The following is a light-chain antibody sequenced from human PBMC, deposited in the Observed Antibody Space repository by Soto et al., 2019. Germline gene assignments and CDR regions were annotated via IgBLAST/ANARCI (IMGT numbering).Light chain of an antibody. CDR2: DAS. CDR3: QQYGSSPPT. CDR1: QTITTD. V-gene: IGKV3-11*01. Sequence: EIVLTQSPATLSLSPGERATLSCRASQTITTDLAWYQQKPGQPPRLLIYDASNRATGIPARFSGSGSGTDFTLTISSLEPDDFVVYYCQQYGSSPPTFGQGTKVDIK. J-gene: IGKJ1*01.